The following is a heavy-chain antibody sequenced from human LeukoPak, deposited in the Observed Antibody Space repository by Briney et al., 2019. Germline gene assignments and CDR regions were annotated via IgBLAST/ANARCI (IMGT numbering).Heavy chain of an antibody. CDR2: ISYDGSNK. V-gene: IGHV3-30*04. D-gene: IGHD6-19*01. CDR1: GFTFSSYA. Sequence: GRSLRLSCAASGFTFSSYAMHWVRQAPGKGLEWVAVISYDGSNKYYADSVKGRFTISRDNSKNTVYLQMNSLRAEGTAVYYRARDRYTAVAGPDAFDIWGQGTMVTVSS. J-gene: IGHJ3*02. CDR3: ARDRYTAVAGPDAFDI.